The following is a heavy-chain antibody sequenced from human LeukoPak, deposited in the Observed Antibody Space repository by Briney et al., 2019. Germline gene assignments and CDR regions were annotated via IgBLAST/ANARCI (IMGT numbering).Heavy chain of an antibody. Sequence: GGSLRLSCSASGFTFGSYAMHWVRQAPGKGLEYVSAISSNGGSTYYADSVKGRFTISRDNSKNTLYLQMSSLRAEDTAVYYCVKGLYYDILTGYYAAPWGQGTLVTVSS. CDR2: ISSNGGST. CDR1: GFTFGSYA. CDR3: VKGLYYDILTGYYAAP. V-gene: IGHV3-64D*06. J-gene: IGHJ5*02. D-gene: IGHD3-9*01.